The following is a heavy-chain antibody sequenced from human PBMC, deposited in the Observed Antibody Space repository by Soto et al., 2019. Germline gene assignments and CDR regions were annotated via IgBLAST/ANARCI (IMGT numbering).Heavy chain of an antibody. Sequence: SVKVSCKASGGTFSSYAISWVRQAPGQGLEWMGGIIPIFGTANYAQKFQGRVTITADESTSTAYMELSSLRSEDTAVYYCARYYDFWSGYPVELGFDPWGQGTLVTVSS. V-gene: IGHV1-69*13. D-gene: IGHD3-3*01. J-gene: IGHJ5*02. CDR1: GGTFSSYA. CDR2: IIPIFGTA. CDR3: ARYYDFWSGYPVELGFDP.